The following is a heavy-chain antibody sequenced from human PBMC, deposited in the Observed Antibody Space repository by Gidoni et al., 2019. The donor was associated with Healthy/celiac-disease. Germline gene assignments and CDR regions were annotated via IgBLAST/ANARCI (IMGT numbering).Heavy chain of an antibody. J-gene: IGHJ4*02. CDR2: ISWNSGSI. D-gene: IGHD5-12*01. CDR3: AKDSEMATIEQPDY. V-gene: IGHV3-9*01. Sequence: EVQLVESGGGLVQPGRSLRLSCAASGLTCDYYAMHWVRQAPGKGLEWVSGISWNSGSIGYADSVKGRFTISRDNAKNSLYLQMNSLRAEDTALYYCAKDSEMATIEQPDYWGQGTLVTVSS. CDR1: GLTCDYYA.